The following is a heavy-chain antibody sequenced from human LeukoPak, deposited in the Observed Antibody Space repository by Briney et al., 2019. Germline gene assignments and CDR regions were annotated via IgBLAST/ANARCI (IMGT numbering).Heavy chain of an antibody. J-gene: IGHJ4*02. D-gene: IGHD5-12*01. CDR1: GFIFSSHG. CDR2: VDISGAST. V-gene: IGHV3-23*01. CDR3: AKDSPVASY. Sequence: GGSLRLSCAASGFIFSSHGMSWVRQAPGKGLEWVSSVDISGASTYYADSVKGRFTISRDNSKNTLYLQMNSLRDEDTALCYCAKDSPVASYWGQGTLVTVSS.